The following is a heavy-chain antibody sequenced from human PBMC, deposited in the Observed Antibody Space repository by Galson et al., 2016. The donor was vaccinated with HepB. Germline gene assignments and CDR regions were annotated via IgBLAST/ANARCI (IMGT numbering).Heavy chain of an antibody. J-gene: IGHJ6*02. D-gene: IGHD6-19*01. V-gene: IGHV4-59*01. CDR2: IYYSGRT. CDR3: ARDDSGGWYGFHYGMDV. CDR1: GASISGYY. Sequence: ETLSLTCTVSGASISGYYLSWIRQPPGKRLEWIGYIYYSGRTNYNPSLKSRVTISVDTSKNQFSLKLSSVTAADTAVYYCARDDSGGWYGFHYGMDVWGQGTTVTVSS.